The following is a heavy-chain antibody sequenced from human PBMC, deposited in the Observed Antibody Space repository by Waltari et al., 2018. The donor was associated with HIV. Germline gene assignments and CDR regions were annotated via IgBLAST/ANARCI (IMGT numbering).Heavy chain of an antibody. CDR1: SSYA. V-gene: IGHV3-30*01. CDR2: ISYDGSNK. CDR3: ARDGYNYRYFDY. Sequence: SSYAMHWVRQAPGKGLEWVAVISYDGSNKYYADSVKGRFTISRDNSKNTLYLQMNSLRAEDTAVYYCARDGYNYRYFDYWGQGTLVTVSS. J-gene: IGHJ4*02. D-gene: IGHD5-12*01.